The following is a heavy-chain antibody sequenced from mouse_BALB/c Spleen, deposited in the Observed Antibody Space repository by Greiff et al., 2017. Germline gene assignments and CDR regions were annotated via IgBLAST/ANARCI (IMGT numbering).Heavy chain of an antibody. V-gene: IGHV1S81*02. Sequence: VQLQQPGAELVKPGASVKLSCKASGYTFTSYWMHWVKQRPGQGLEWIGEINPSNGRTNYNEKFKSKATLTVDKSSSTAYMQLSSLTSEDSAVYYCARSALYYGSSEVFDYWGQGTTLTVSS. CDR1: GYTFTSYW. D-gene: IGHD1-1*01. J-gene: IGHJ2*01. CDR2: INPSNGRT. CDR3: ARSALYYGSSEVFDY.